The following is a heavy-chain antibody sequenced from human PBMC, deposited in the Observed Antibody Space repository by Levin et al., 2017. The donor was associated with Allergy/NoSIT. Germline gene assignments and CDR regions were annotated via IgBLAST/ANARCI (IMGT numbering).Heavy chain of an antibody. CDR1: GYSFMTYW. J-gene: IGHJ3*02. D-gene: IGHD2-2*01. CDR2: IYPADSDI. CDR3: ARHPPNMPGWALDI. Sequence: GESLKISCKASGYSFMTYWIAWVRHMPGKGLEYMGIIYPADSDIRYSPSFQGQVTLSADKSPSPAYLQWTSLKASDTAMYYCARHPPNMPGWALDIWGQGTMVTVFS. V-gene: IGHV5-51*01.